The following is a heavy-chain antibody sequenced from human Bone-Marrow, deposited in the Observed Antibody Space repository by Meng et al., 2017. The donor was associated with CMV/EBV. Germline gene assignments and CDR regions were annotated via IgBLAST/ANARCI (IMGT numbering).Heavy chain of an antibody. Sequence: GESLKISCAASGFTFSNFEMHWVRQAPGKGLEWISYISSSGDRTLNADSVRGRFRTSRDNAKNSIYLEMKSLRVEDTAIYYCARGFTTDYWGQGTLVTGSS. D-gene: IGHD3-3*01. CDR1: GFTFSNFE. CDR3: ARGFTTDY. CDR2: ISSSGDRT. J-gene: IGHJ4*02. V-gene: IGHV3-48*03.